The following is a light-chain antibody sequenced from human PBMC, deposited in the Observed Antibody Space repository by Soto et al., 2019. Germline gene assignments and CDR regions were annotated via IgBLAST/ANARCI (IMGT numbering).Light chain of an antibody. CDR2: GAC. CDR3: QQYGSSPLVT. CDR1: QRVSSSY. J-gene: IGKJ5*01. Sequence: EIVLTQSPGTLSLSPGERATLSSRASQRVSSSYLAWYQQKPGQAPRLLIYGACSRDTGIPDRFSGSGSGRDFTLTISRLEPEDFAVYYCQQYGSSPLVTFGQGTRLEI. V-gene: IGKV3-20*01.